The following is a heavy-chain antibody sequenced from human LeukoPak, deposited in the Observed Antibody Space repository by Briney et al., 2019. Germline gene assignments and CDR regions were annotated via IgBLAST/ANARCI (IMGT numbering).Heavy chain of an antibody. CDR2: IKQDGSEK. CDR3: ARDLAGPPQEAFDI. Sequence: GGSLRLSCAASGFTFSSYWMSWVRQAPGKGLEWVANIKQDGSEKYYVDSVKGRFTISRDNAKNSLYLQMNSLRAEDTAVYYCARDLAGPPQEAFDIWGQGTMVIVSS. CDR1: GFTFSSYW. V-gene: IGHV3-7*01. J-gene: IGHJ3*02.